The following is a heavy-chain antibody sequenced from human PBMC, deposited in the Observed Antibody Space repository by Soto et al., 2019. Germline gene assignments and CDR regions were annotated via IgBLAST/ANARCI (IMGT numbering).Heavy chain of an antibody. Sequence: ASVKVSCKASGHTFTGYYLHWVRQAPGQGLAWMGWINPHSGATTYAQRFQGRVTMTRDTSINTAYKELNRLTSDDTAVYYCARSATTTACYNCYYYGLDVWGQGTTVTVSS. CDR2: INPHSGAT. J-gene: IGHJ6*02. V-gene: IGHV1-2*02. CDR3: ARSATTTACYNCYYYGLDV. CDR1: GHTFTGYY. D-gene: IGHD2-2*02.